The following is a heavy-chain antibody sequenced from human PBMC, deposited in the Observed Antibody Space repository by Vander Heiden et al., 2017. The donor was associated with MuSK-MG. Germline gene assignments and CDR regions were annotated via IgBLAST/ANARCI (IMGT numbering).Heavy chain of an antibody. J-gene: IGHJ5*02. V-gene: IGHV4-34*02. CDR1: GGSFSNYY. CDR2: IHHSGST. D-gene: IGHD3-10*01. Sequence: QVHLQQWGAGLLKPSETLSLTCAVHGGSFSNYYWSWIRQPPRKGLELIGEIHHSGSTNYNPSLKSRVTISADTPKNQFSLNLNSVTAADTAVYYCARRYYDGSGSYHLWGQGTLVTVSS. CDR3: ARRYYDGSGSYHL.